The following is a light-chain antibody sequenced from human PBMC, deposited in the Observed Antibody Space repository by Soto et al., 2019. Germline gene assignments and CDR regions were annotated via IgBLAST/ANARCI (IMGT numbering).Light chain of an antibody. V-gene: IGKV3-20*01. CDR1: QSVSSSY. Sequence: DIVLTQSPGTLSLSPGERATRSCRASQSVSSSYLAWYQQKRGQAPRLLIYGASRRPTGIPDRFSGSGSGTDFTLTISRLEPEDFAVYYCQQYGSSRTFGQGTKVEIK. CDR3: QQYGSSRT. CDR2: GAS. J-gene: IGKJ1*01.